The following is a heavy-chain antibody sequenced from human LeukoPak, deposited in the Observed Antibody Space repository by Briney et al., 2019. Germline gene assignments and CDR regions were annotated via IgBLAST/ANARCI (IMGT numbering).Heavy chain of an antibody. Sequence: PGGSLRLSCAASGFTFSEYYMSWVRQAPGKGLEWVSYISSSSSYTNYADSVKGRFTISRDNANNSLYLQMNSLRAEDTAVYYCARDLVVVPAARSYYYYGMDVWGEGTTVTVSS. CDR3: ARDLVVVPAARSYYYYGMDV. CDR1: GFTFSEYY. J-gene: IGHJ6*04. D-gene: IGHD2-2*01. CDR2: ISSSSSYT. V-gene: IGHV3-11*06.